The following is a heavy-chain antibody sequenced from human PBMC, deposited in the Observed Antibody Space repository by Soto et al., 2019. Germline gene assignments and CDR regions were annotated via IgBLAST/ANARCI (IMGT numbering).Heavy chain of an antibody. CDR2: MNPNSGNT. V-gene: IGHV1-8*01. Sequence: ASLKVSCKASGYTFTSYDINWVRQATGQGLEWMGWMNPNSGNTGYAQKFQGRVTMTRNTSISTAYMELSSLRSEDTAVYYCARGQHSRYDSACDNWGQGTLVTVSS. D-gene: IGHD5-12*01. CDR3: ARGQHSRYDSACDN. CDR1: GYTFTSYD. J-gene: IGHJ4*02.